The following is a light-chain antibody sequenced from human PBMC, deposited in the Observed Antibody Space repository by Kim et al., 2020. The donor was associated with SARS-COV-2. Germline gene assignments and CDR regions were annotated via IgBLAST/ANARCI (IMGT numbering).Light chain of an antibody. CDR3: ALYQGGGISV. V-gene: IGLV8-61*01. Sequence: QTVVTQEPSFSVSPGGTVTLTCGLSSGSVSTTYYPSWYHQTPGQAPRTLIYSTNTRSSGVPDRFSGSILGNKAALTITGAQADDESDYYCALYQGGGISVFGGGTKLTVL. J-gene: IGLJ3*02. CDR2: STN. CDR1: SGSVSTTYY.